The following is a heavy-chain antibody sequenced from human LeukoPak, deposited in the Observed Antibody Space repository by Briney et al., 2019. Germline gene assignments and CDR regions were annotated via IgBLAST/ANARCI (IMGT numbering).Heavy chain of an antibody. Sequence: GASVKVSCKASGYTFTSYGISWVRQAPGQGLEWMGCISAYNGNTNYAQKLQGRVTMTTDTSTSTAYMELRSLRSDDTAVYYCARAGIVPAAPVSFDIWGQGTTVTVSS. CDR2: ISAYNGNT. CDR1: GYTFTSYG. J-gene: IGHJ3*02. D-gene: IGHD2-2*01. V-gene: IGHV1-18*01. CDR3: ARAGIVPAAPVSFDI.